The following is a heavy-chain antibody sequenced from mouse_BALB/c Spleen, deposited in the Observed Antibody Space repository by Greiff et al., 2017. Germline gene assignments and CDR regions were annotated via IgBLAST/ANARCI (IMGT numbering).Heavy chain of an antibody. Sequence: EVQGVESGPELVKPGASVKISCKASGYTFTDYNMHWVKQSHGKSLEWIGYIYPYNGGTGYNQKFKSKATLTVDNSSSTAYMELRSLTSEDSAVYYCARGYYGSSYVPSYWYFDVWGAGTTVTVSS. CDR2: IYPYNGGT. D-gene: IGHD1-1*01. J-gene: IGHJ1*01. V-gene: IGHV1S29*02. CDR1: GYTFTDYN. CDR3: ARGYYGSSYVPSYWYFDV.